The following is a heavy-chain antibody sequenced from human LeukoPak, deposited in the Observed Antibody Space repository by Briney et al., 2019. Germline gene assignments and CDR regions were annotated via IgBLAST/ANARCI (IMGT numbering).Heavy chain of an antibody. D-gene: IGHD2-21*02. Sequence: ASVKVSCKASGGTFSSYAISWVRQAPGQGLEWMGWISAYNGNTNYAQKLQGRVTMTTDTSTSTAYMELRSLRSDDTAVYYCARVPYCGGDCYYGVTLDYWGQGTLVTVSS. CDR3: ARVPYCGGDCYYGVTLDY. CDR1: GGTFSSYA. CDR2: ISAYNGNT. V-gene: IGHV1-18*01. J-gene: IGHJ4*02.